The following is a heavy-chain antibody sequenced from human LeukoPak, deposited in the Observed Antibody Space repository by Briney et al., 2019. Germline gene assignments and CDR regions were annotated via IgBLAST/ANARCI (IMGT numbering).Heavy chain of an antibody. J-gene: IGHJ4*02. D-gene: IGHD3-22*01. Sequence: GGSLRHSCAASGFTFSSYSMNWVRQAPGKGLEWVSSISRSSSYIYYADSVKGRFTISRDNAKNSLYLQMNSLRAEDTAVYYCARDPTTYYSDSSGTTKDHWGQGTLVTVSS. CDR2: ISRSSSYI. CDR1: GFTFSSYS. V-gene: IGHV3-21*01. CDR3: ARDPTTYYSDSSGTTKDH.